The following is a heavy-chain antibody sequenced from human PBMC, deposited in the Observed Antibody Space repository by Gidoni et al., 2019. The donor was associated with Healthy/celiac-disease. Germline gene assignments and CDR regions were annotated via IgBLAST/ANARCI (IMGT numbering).Heavy chain of an antibody. CDR3: GGEGGVAYLVRGVDYYYYGMDV. D-gene: IGHD3-10*01. V-gene: IGHV4-31*02. CDR2: IYYSGST. J-gene: IGHJ6*02. Sequence: GGSISSGGYYWSWIRQHPGKGLEWIGYIYYSGSTYYNPSLKSRITISVDTSKNQFSLMRSRVTAAETAEYYCGGEGGVAYLVRGVDYYYYGMDVWGQGTTVTVSS. CDR1: GGSISSGGYY.